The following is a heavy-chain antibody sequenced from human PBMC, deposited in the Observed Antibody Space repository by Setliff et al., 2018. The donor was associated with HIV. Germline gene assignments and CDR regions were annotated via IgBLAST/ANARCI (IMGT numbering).Heavy chain of an antibody. J-gene: IGHJ4*03. Sequence: GGSLRLSCAASGFTVSNDYMSWVRQAPGRGLEWVSVIHSGGSTYSADSVKGRFIISRDNSKNTLYLQMKSLRAEDTAVDYCERDARVDAFDLWGRGTVVTVSS. CDR3: ERDARVDAFDL. V-gene: IGHV3-66*01. D-gene: IGHD3-3*02. CDR2: IHSGGST. CDR1: GFTVSNDY.